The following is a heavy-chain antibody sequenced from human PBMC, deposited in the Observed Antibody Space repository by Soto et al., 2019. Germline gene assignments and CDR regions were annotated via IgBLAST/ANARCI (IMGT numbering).Heavy chain of an antibody. CDR2: IIPIFGTA. Sequence: QVQLVQSGAEVKKPGSSVKVSCKSSGGTFSSYSINWVRQAPGQGLEWMGEIIPIFGTANYAQKCQGRVTITADESTSTAYMELRSLISEDTAVYYCARDGGRHSGGIDYWGQGTLVTVSS. CDR3: ARDGGRHSGGIDY. J-gene: IGHJ4*02. D-gene: IGHD1-26*01. V-gene: IGHV1-69*01. CDR1: GGTFSSYS.